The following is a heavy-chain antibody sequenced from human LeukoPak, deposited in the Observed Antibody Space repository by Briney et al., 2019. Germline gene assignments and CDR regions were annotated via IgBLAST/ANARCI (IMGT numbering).Heavy chain of an antibody. D-gene: IGHD2-8*01. J-gene: IGHJ6*02. Sequence: ASVKVSCMASGYNFISYYMHWVRQAPGQGLEWMGIINPSGGSTSYAQKFQDRVTMTRDTSTSTVYMELSSLKSEDTAVYYCAREDVVLVDAVRYYYYGMDVWGQGTTVTVSS. CDR3: AREDVVLVDAVRYYYYGMDV. CDR1: GYNFISYY. CDR2: INPSGGST. V-gene: IGHV1-46*01.